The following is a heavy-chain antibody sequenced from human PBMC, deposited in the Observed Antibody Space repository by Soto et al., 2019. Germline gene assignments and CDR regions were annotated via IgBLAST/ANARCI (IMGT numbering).Heavy chain of an antibody. CDR3: ARRYGSAFDI. CDR2: IYYSGST. D-gene: IGHD3-10*01. J-gene: IGHJ3*02. CDR1: GGSISSYY. V-gene: IGHV4-59*01. Sequence: QVQLQESGPGLVKPSETLSLTCTVSGGSISSYYWSWIRQPPGKGLEWIGYIYYSGSTNYNPSLTSRVPIAVDTSKNQFSLKLSSVTAADTAVYYCARRYGSAFDICGQGTMVTVSS.